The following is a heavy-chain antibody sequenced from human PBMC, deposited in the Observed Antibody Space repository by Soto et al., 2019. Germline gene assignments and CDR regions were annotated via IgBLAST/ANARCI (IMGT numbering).Heavy chain of an antibody. CDR1: CGSISSGGYY. CDR2: IYYGGST. V-gene: IGHV4-31*03. CDR3: ARGDYASYYYGMDV. J-gene: IGHJ6*02. Sequence: QVQLQESGPGLVKPSQTLSLTCTVSCGSISSGGYYWSWIRQHPGKGLEWIGYIYYGGSTYYNPSLKSRVAISVDTSKNQFSLKLSSVTAADTAVYYCARGDYASYYYGMDVWGQGTTVTVSS. D-gene: IGHD4-17*01.